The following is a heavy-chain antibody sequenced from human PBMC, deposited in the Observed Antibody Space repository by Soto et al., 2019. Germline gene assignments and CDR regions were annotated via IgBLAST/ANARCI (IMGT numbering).Heavy chain of an antibody. J-gene: IGHJ6*02. CDR2: ISPYNDQT. Sequence: QVQLVQSASEVMKPGASVKVSCKASGYTFIRYGITWVRQAPGQRLEWMGWISPYNDQTIYAQKLQGRVTMTADTSTTTVYMQLRSLKADDTAVYYCARGGYYDNVWVKLSHYGLDVWGQGTSVTVSS. D-gene: IGHD3-16*01. V-gene: IGHV1-18*01. CDR3: ARGGYYDNVWVKLSHYGLDV. CDR1: GYTFIRYG.